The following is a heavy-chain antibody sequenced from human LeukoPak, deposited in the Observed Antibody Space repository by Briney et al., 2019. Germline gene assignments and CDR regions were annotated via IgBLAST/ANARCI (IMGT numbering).Heavy chain of an antibody. V-gene: IGHV4-39*01. Sequence: SETLSLTCTVSDGSISSSGYYWGWIRQPPGKGLEWIGNIYYSGSTYYNPSLKSRVTISVDTSKNQFSLKLSSVTAADTAVYYCARHRVPAAIGWFDPWGQGTLVTVSS. CDR2: IYYSGST. J-gene: IGHJ5*02. CDR1: DGSISSSGYY. D-gene: IGHD2-2*01. CDR3: ARHRVPAAIGWFDP.